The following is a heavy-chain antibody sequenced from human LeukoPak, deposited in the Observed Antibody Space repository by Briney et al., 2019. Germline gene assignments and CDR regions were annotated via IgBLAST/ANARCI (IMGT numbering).Heavy chain of an antibody. D-gene: IGHD3-3*01. CDR3: ARGAAGYDFWSGYPPKDY. CDR2: INPNSGGT. CDR1: GYTFTSYG. Sequence: ASVKVSCKASGYTFTSYGISWVRQAPGQGLEWMGWINPNSGGTNYAQKFQGRVTMTRDTSISTAYMELSRLRSDDTAVYYCARGAAGYDFWSGYPPKDYWGQGTLVTVSS. V-gene: IGHV1-2*02. J-gene: IGHJ4*02.